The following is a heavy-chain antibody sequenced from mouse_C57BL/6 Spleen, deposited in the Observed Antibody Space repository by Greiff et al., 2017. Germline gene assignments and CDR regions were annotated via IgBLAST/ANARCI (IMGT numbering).Heavy chain of an antibody. CDR3: ARSARSFFDY. V-gene: IGHV1-54*01. CDR1: GYAFTNYL. Sequence: VQLQESGAELVRPGTSVKVSCKASGYAFTNYLIEWVKQRPGQGLEWIGVINPGSGGTNYNEKFKGKATLTADKSSSTAYMQLSSLTSEDSAVYFCARSARSFFDYWGQGTTLTVSS. J-gene: IGHJ2*01. D-gene: IGHD1-1*01. CDR2: INPGSGGT.